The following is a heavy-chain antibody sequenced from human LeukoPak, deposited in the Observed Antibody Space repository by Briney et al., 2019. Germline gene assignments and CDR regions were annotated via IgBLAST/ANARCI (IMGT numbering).Heavy chain of an antibody. J-gene: IGHJ6*02. D-gene: IGHD3-9*01. V-gene: IGHV3-11*04. CDR3: AREGQGDWLERYYYYGMDV. CDR1: GFTFSDYY. Sequence: GGSLRLSCAASGFTFSDYYMSWIRQAPGKGLEWVSYISSSGSTIYYADSVKGRFTISRDNAKNSLYLQMNSLRAEDTAVYYCAREGQGDWLERYYYYGMDVWGQGTTVTVSS. CDR2: ISSSGSTI.